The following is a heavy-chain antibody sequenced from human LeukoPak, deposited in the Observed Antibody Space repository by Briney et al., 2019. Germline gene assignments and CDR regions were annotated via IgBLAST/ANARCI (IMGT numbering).Heavy chain of an antibody. Sequence: GGSLRLSCAVSGFTFSSSWMNWVRQAPGKGLEWVANINQDGSEKSYVDSVKGRFTISRDNAKNSLHLQMNSLRAEDTAVYYCARDRNYCSGGICYDLFDYWGPGTLVTVSS. D-gene: IGHD2-15*01. CDR1: GFTFSSSW. V-gene: IGHV3-7*04. J-gene: IGHJ4*02. CDR3: ARDRNYCSGGICYDLFDY. CDR2: INQDGSEK.